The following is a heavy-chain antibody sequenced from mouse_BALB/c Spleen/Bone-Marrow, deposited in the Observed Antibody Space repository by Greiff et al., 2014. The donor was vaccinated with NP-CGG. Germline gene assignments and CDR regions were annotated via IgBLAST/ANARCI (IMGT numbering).Heavy chain of an antibody. CDR1: GYTFTTYW. CDR2: INPRNSDS. CDR3: TSPGDISYYGFAY. V-gene: IGHV1-5*01. Sequence: EVQLQQSGTVVARPGTSVRMSCKASGYTFTTYWMHWVKQRPGQGLEWIGAINPRNSDSHYNQKFKAKAKLTAVTSANTAYMELSSLTDEDAAVYYCTSPGDISYYGFAYWGQGTLVTVSA. J-gene: IGHJ3*01. D-gene: IGHD1-2*01.